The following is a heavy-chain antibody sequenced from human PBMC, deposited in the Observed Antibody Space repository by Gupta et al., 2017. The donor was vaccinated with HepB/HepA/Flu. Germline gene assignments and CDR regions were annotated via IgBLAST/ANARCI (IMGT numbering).Heavy chain of an antibody. CDR2: ISANGAGT. D-gene: IGHD1-26*01. CDR1: GFPFSRYA. J-gene: IGHJ4*02. Sequence: EVQLLEPGGNLIQPGGSLRLSCGASGFPFSRYAMGWVRQAPGKGLEWVSTISANGAGTYYADSVKGRFTISRDNSKNTVSLQMNSLRAEDTAVYYCANRLLYYFDSWGQGTLVTVSS. V-gene: IGHV3-23*01. CDR3: ANRLLYYFDS.